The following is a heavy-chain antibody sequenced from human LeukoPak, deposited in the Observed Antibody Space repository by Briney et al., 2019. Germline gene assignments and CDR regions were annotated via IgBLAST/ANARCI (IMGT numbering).Heavy chain of an antibody. D-gene: IGHD6-6*01. V-gene: IGHV3-30*18. CDR3: AKDRRSSSYYFDY. CDR1: GFTFSSYE. J-gene: IGHJ4*02. Sequence: GSLRLSCAASGFTFSSYEMNWVRQAPGKGLEWVAVISYDGSNKYYADSVKGRFTISRDNSKNTLYLQMNSLRAEDTAVYYCAKDRRSSSYYFDYWGQGTLVTVSS. CDR2: ISYDGSNK.